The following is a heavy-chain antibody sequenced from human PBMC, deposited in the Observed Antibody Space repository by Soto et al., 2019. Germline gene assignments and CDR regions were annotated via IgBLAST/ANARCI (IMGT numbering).Heavy chain of an antibody. CDR2: IIPIFGTA. CDR3: ARSQPPVDIVATSAWFDP. CDR1: GGTFSSYA. Sequence: QVQLVQSGAEVKKPGSSVKVSCKASGGTFSSYAISWVRQAPGQGLEWMGGIIPIFGTANYAQKFQGRVTITADESTSKAYMELSSLRSEDTAVYYCARSQPPVDIVATSAWFDPWGPGTLVTVSS. D-gene: IGHD5-12*01. V-gene: IGHV1-69*01. J-gene: IGHJ5*02.